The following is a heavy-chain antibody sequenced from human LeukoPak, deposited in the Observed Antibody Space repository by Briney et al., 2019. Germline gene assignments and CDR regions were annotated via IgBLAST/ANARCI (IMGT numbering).Heavy chain of an antibody. J-gene: IGHJ4*02. Sequence: SETLSLTCTVSNGYISNYFWSWIRQPAGKGLEWIGRIYTTGSTNYNPSLRSRVTMSVDASEKQFSLRLTSVTAADTAAYYCARAPSETRYSRASEYYFEYWGQGILVTVSS. CDR3: ARAPSETRYSRASEYYFEY. V-gene: IGHV4-4*07. D-gene: IGHD3-9*01. CDR1: NGYISNYF. CDR2: IYTTGST.